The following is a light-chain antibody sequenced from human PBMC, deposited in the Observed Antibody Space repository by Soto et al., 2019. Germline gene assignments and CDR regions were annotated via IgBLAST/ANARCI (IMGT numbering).Light chain of an antibody. J-gene: IGKJ4*01. CDR2: AAS. CDR3: QQGYSIPLT. V-gene: IGKV1-39*01. CDR1: QSISTY. Sequence: DILMTQSQSSLSASVGDRFTMTCRASQSISTYLNWYQQKPGKAPKFLIYAASSLETGVPSRFSGRGSGTDFTLTINNLQPEDFATYYCQQGYSIPLTFGGGTKVDIK.